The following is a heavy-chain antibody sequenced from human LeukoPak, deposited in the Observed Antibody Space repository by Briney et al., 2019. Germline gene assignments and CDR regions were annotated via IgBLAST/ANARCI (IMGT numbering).Heavy chain of an antibody. CDR3: ARISGTYYNDY. D-gene: IGHD3-10*01. Sequence: GGSLRLSCAASGFTFSYYGMNWVRQAPGKGLEWVAVIWNDGNRKYYADSVKGRFSVSEDNSKNTLSLQMNSLRAEDTAVYYCARISGTYYNDYWGQGTLVTVSS. J-gene: IGHJ4*02. CDR2: IWNDGNRK. V-gene: IGHV3-33*01. CDR1: GFTFSYYG.